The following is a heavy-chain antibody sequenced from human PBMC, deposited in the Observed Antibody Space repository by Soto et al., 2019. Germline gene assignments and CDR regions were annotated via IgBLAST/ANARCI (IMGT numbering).Heavy chain of an antibody. J-gene: IGHJ1*01. CDR1: GGTFSSYA. V-gene: IGHV1-69*01. D-gene: IGHD4-17*01. Sequence: QVQLVQSGAEVKKPGSSVKVSSKASGGTFSSYAISWVRQAPGQGLEWMGGIIPIFGTANYAQKFQGRVTITADESSSTAFMELSSLRSEDTAVYYCSREYYGRRGYFQHWGQGSLVSVSS. CDR2: IIPIFGTA. CDR3: SREYYGRRGYFQH.